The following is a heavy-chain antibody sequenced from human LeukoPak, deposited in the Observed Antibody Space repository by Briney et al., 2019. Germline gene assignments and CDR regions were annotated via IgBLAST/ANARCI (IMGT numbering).Heavy chain of an antibody. D-gene: IGHD1-26*01. J-gene: IGHJ6*02. V-gene: IGHV1-8*01. CDR1: GYTFTSYD. Sequence: ASVKVSCKASGYTFTSYDINWVRQATGQGLEWMGWMNPNSGNTGYAQKFQGRVTMTRNTSISTAYMELSSLRSEDTAVYYCARRGSGSYLLRYYYYYGMDVWGQGTTVTVSS. CDR3: ARRGSGSYLLRYYYYYGMDV. CDR2: MNPNSGNT.